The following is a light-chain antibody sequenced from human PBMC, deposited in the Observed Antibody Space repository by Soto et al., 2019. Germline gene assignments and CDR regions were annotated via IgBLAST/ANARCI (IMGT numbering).Light chain of an antibody. V-gene: IGKV1-39*01. J-gene: IGKJ3*01. Sequence: DIQMTQSPSSLSASVGDRVTVTCRSSQSISRYLNWYQQKPGKAPKLLIYAASSLQSGVPSRFSGFGSGTDFTLTISSLQPEVFATYYCQQTHTTPYTFCPGTEVDFK. CDR3: QQTHTTPYT. CDR2: AAS. CDR1: QSISRY.